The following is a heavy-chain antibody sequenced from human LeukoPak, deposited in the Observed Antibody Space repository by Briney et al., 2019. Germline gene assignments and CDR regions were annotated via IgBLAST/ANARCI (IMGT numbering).Heavy chain of an antibody. D-gene: IGHD4-17*01. V-gene: IGHV3-23*01. CDR1: GFTFSSYA. J-gene: IGHJ4*02. CDR2: ISGSGGST. CDR3: AKIRVEYGDYSNFYFDY. Sequence: GGSLRLSCAASGFTFSSYAMSWVRQAPGKGLEWVSAISGSGGSTYYADSVKGRFTISRDNSKNTLYLQMNSLRAEDTAVYYCAKIRVEYGDYSNFYFDYWGQGTLVTVSS.